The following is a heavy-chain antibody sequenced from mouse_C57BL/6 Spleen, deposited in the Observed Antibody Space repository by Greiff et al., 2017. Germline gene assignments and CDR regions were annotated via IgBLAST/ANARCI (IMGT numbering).Heavy chain of an antibody. CDR1: GFTFSSYA. V-gene: IGHV5-9-1*02. CDR2: ISSGGDYI. D-gene: IGHD2-1*01. CDR3: TREGYGNYEGYFDY. Sequence: EVQLVESGEGLVKPGGSLKLSCAASGFTFSSYAMSWVRQTPEKRLEWVAYISSGGDYIYYADTVKGRFTISRDNARNTLYLQMSSLKSEDTAMYYCTREGYGNYEGYFDYWGQGTTLTVSS. J-gene: IGHJ2*01.